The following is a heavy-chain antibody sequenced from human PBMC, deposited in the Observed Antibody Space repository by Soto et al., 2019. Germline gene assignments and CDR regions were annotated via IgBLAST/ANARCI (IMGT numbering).Heavy chain of an antibody. V-gene: IGHV1-18*01. CDR1: GYTFTTSG. Sequence: QVQLVQSGPEVRKPGASVKVSCEASGYTFTTSGISWVRQVPGQGLEWMGGISTYNGDTNSAQNLQGRVLMTADTSTGTDSMELMSLKSDDTAVYYCARQGSWPYYYYGLDVWGQGTIVTVSS. CDR3: ARQGSWPYYYYGLDV. J-gene: IGHJ6*02. D-gene: IGHD1-26*01. CDR2: ISTYNGDT.